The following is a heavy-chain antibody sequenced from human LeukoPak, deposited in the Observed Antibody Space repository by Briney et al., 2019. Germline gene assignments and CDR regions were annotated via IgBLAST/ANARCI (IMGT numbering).Heavy chain of an antibody. CDR1: GGTFSSYA. Sequence: ASVKVSCKASGGTFSSYAISWVRQAPGQGLEWMGWISAYNGNTNYAQKLQGRVTMTTDTSTSTAYMELRSLRSDDTAVYYCARELNYDSSGYYPYFDYWGQGTLVTVSS. CDR3: ARELNYDSSGYYPYFDY. CDR2: ISAYNGNT. J-gene: IGHJ4*02. V-gene: IGHV1-18*01. D-gene: IGHD3-22*01.